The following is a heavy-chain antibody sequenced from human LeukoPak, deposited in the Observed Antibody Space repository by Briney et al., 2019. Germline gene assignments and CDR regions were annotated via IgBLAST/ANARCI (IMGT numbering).Heavy chain of an antibody. CDR3: ARVGGSYYGDYDFDY. Sequence: PGGSLRLSCAASGFTFSSNYMSWVRQAPGKGLEWVSVIYSGGSTYYADSVKGRFTISRDNSKNTLYLQMNSLRAEDTAVYYCARVGGSYYGDYDFDYWGQGTLVTVSS. CDR1: GFTFSSNY. D-gene: IGHD4-17*01. CDR2: IYSGGST. V-gene: IGHV3-53*01. J-gene: IGHJ4*02.